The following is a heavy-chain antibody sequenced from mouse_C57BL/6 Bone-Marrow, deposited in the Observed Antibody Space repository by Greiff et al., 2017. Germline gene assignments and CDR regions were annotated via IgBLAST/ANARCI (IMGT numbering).Heavy chain of an antibody. CDR2: IDPSDSYT. Sequence: VQLQQPGAELVKPGASVKLSCKASGYTFTSYWMQWVKQRPGQGLEWIGEIDPSDSYTNYNQKFKGKATLTVDTSSSTAYMQISSLTSEDSAVYYCASITTVVATEYYAMDYWGQGTSVTVSS. D-gene: IGHD1-1*01. V-gene: IGHV1-50*01. J-gene: IGHJ4*01. CDR1: GYTFTSYW. CDR3: ASITTVVATEYYAMDY.